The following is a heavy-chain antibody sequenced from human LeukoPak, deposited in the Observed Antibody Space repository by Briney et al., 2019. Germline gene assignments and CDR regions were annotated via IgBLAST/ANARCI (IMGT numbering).Heavy chain of an antibody. Sequence: PSETLSLTCAVSGHWEWIRQPPGPGLEWIGSIYHSGSTYYNPSLKSRVTILVDTSKNQFSLHLSSVTAADTAIYYCARVIAAGVDFDYWGQGTLVTVSS. CDR1: GH. D-gene: IGHD6-13*01. V-gene: IGHV4-38-2*01. CDR3: ARVIAAGVDFDY. CDR2: IYHSGST. J-gene: IGHJ4*02.